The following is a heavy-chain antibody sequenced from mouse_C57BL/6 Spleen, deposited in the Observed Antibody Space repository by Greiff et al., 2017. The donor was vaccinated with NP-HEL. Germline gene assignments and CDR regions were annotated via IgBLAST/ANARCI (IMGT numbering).Heavy chain of an antibody. J-gene: IGHJ2*01. CDR3: ARDRGSKGYFDY. CDR2: INYDGSST. V-gene: IGHV5-16*01. Sequence: EVMLVESEGGLVQPGSSMKLSCTASGFTFSDYYMACVRQVPEKGLEWVANINYDGSSTYYLDSLKSRFIISRDNAKNILYLQMSSLKSEDTATYYCARDRGSKGYFDYWGQGTTLTVSS. CDR1: GFTFSDYY. D-gene: IGHD1-1*01.